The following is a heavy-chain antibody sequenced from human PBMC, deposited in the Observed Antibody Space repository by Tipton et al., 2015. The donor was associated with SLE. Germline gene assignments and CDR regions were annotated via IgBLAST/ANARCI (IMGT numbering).Heavy chain of an antibody. Sequence: GSLRLSCAASGFTFSSYAMSWVRQAPGKGLEWVSAISGSGGSTYYADSVKGRFTISRDNSKNTLYLQMNSLRAEDTALYYCAREGGGRSSSWPDYWGQGTLVTVSS. CDR2: ISGSGGST. CDR3: AREGGGRSSSWPDY. CDR1: GFTFSSYA. D-gene: IGHD6-13*01. V-gene: IGHV3-23*01. J-gene: IGHJ4*02.